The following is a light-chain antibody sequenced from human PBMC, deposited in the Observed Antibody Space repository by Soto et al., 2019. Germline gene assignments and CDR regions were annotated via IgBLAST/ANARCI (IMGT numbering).Light chain of an antibody. V-gene: IGLV2-14*01. CDR1: SSDVGGYKY. Sequence: QSALTQPASVSGSPGQSITISCTGTSSDVGGYKYVSWYQQHPDKAPKLIIFEVSNRPSGISSCFSGSKSGNTASLTISGLQAEDEADYYCASYTSSRTSVIFGRGTNLTV. J-gene: IGLJ2*01. CDR3: ASYTSSRTSVI. CDR2: EVS.